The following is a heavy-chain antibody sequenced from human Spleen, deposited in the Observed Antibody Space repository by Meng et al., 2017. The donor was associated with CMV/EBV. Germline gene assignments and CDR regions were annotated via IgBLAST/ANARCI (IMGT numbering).Heavy chain of an antibody. J-gene: IGHJ4*02. CDR1: GGTFSSYA. V-gene: IGHV1-69*05. CDR2: IIPIFGTA. CDR3: ATRSNYYGSGSYYRY. D-gene: IGHD3-10*01. Sequence: GGTFSSYAISWVRQAPGQGLEWMGGIIPIFGTANYAQRFQGRVTITTDESTSTAYMELSSLRSEDTAVYYCATRSNYYGSGSYYRYWGQGTLVTVSS.